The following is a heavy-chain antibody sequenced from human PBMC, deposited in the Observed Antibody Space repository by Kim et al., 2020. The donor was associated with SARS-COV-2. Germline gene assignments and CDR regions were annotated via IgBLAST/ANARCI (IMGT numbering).Heavy chain of an antibody. J-gene: IGHJ3*02. CDR3: ARTNNYYDSTGLAFDI. V-gene: IGHV1-69*13. Sequence: SVTVSCKASGGTFSSYVISWVRQAPGQGLEWMGGIIPIFGTANYAQKLQGRVTITADESTSTAYMELSSLRSEDTAVYYCARTNNYYDSTGLAFDIWGQGTMVTVSS. CDR1: GGTFSSYV. D-gene: IGHD3-22*01. CDR2: IIPIFGTA.